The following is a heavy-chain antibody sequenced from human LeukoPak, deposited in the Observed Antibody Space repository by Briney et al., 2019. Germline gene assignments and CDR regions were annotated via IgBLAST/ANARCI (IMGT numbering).Heavy chain of an antibody. CDR2: IYHSGST. Sequence: SQTLSLTCAVSGGSISSGGYSWSWIRQPPGKGLEWIGYIYHSGSTYYNPSLKSRVTISVDRSKNQFSLKLSSVTAADTAVYYCARVVDYYFDWLLSSPPYNWFDPWGQGTLVTVSS. J-gene: IGHJ5*02. CDR1: GGSISSGGYS. D-gene: IGHD3-9*01. CDR3: ARVVDYYFDWLLSSPPYNWFDP. V-gene: IGHV4-30-2*01.